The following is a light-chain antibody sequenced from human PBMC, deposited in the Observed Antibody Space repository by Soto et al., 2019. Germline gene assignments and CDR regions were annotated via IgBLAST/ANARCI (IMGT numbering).Light chain of an antibody. CDR2: LTS. CDR1: RPITSNY. Sequence: DIVLTQFPGTLSLSPGERATLSCRASRPITSNYLAWYQRKPGQAPRLLIYLTSRRATGIPDRFSGSGSGTDFPLTISRLEPEDFAVYYCQQYDTSPLTFGGGTKVEI. J-gene: IGKJ4*01. V-gene: IGKV3-20*01. CDR3: QQYDTSPLT.